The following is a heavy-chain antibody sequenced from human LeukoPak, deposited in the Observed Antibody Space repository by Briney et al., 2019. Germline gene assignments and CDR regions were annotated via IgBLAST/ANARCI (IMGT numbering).Heavy chain of an antibody. D-gene: IGHD3-10*01. Sequence: GGSLRLSCAASGFNFSDHEMTLVRQAPGKGLEWISYISTNGDVIYYSDSVKGRFTISRDNAKNSLYLQMNSLRAEDTAVYFCARDYYGDDHWGQGTLVTVSS. CDR2: ISTNGDVI. CDR3: ARDYYGDDH. J-gene: IGHJ4*02. CDR1: GFNFSDHE. V-gene: IGHV3-48*03.